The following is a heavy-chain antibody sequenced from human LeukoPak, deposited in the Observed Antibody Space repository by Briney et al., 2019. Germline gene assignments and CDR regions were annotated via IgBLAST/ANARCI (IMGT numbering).Heavy chain of an antibody. V-gene: IGHV3-33*01. CDR2: IWYDGSNK. D-gene: IGHD3-10*01. CDR1: GFTFSSYG. Sequence: GGSLRLSCAASGFTFSSYGMHWVRQAPGKGLEWVAVIWYDGSNKYYADSVKGRFTISRDNSKNTLYLQMNSLRAEDTAVYYCARDRSRGAYPYYYMDVWGKGTTVTVSS. CDR3: ARDRSRGAYPYYYMDV. J-gene: IGHJ6*03.